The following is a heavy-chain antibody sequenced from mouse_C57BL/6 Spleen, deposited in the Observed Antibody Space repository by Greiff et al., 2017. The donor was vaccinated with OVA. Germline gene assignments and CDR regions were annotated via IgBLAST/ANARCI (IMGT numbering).Heavy chain of an antibody. D-gene: IGHD4-1*01. CDR2: IDPETGGT. V-gene: IGHV1-15*01. Sequence: VKLQQSGAELVRPGASVTLSCKASGYTFTDYEMHWVKQTPVHGLEWIGAIDPETGGTAYNQKFKGKAILTADKSSSTAYMELRSLTSEDSAVYYCTREGANWDYYAMDYWGQGTSVTVSS. J-gene: IGHJ4*01. CDR1: GYTFTDYE. CDR3: TREGANWDYYAMDY.